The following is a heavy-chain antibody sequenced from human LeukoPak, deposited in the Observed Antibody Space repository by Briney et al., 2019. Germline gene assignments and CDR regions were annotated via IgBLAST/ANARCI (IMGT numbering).Heavy chain of an antibody. D-gene: IGHD1-26*01. Sequence: PGGSLRLSCAASGFTFSTYAMSWVRQAPGKGLEWVSGISGSGGSTYYADSVKGRFTISRDNSKNTLYLQMDSLRAEDTAVYYCAKLIGSYYYYYGMDVWGQGTTVTVSS. CDR3: AKLIGSYYYYYGMDV. CDR2: ISGSGGST. V-gene: IGHV3-23*01. CDR1: GFTFSTYA. J-gene: IGHJ6*02.